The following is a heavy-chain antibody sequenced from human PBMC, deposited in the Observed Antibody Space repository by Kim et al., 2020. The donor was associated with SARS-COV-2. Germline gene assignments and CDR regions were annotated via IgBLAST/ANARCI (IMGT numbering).Heavy chain of an antibody. V-gene: IGHV4-34*01. CDR2: INHSGST. CDR1: GGSFSGYY. Sequence: SETLSLTCAVYGGSFSGYYWSWIRQPPGKGLEWIGEINHSGSTNYNPSLKSRVTISVDTSKNQFSLKLSSVTAADTAVYYCARGLRVTTNYYYGMDVWGQGTTVTVSS. J-gene: IGHJ6*02. D-gene: IGHD5-12*01. CDR3: ARGLRVTTNYYYGMDV.